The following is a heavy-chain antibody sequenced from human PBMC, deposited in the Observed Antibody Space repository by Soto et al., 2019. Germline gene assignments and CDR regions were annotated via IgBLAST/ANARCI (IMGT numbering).Heavy chain of an antibody. V-gene: IGHV3-11*01. Sequence: SLRLSCAASGFTFGDYYLSWIRHAPVKGLEWVSYISRSGSSIYYADSVKGRFTISRDNAKNSLYLQMNSLRAEDTAVYYCARGLMAPVSQLDYPGQGTLVPGSA. CDR3: ARGLMAPVSQLDY. D-gene: IGHD2-8*01. CDR2: ISRSGSSI. CDR1: GFTFGDYY. J-gene: IGHJ4*02.